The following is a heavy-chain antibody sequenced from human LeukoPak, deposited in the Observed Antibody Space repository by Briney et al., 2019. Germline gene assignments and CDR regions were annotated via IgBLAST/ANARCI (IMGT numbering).Heavy chain of an antibody. CDR2: IFYSGST. Sequence: SETLSLTCTVSGRSISSYYWSWIRQSSGRGLEWIGYIFYSGSTNYNPSLRSRVTMSVDTSKNQFSLNQRSVTAADTAVYYCARHPSAMANFDCWGQGTLVTISS. CDR3: ARHPSAMANFDC. V-gene: IGHV4-59*08. J-gene: IGHJ4*02. D-gene: IGHD2-2*01. CDR1: GRSISSYY.